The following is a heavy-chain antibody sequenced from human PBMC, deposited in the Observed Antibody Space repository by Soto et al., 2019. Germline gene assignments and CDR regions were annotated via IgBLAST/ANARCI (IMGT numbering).Heavy chain of an antibody. D-gene: IGHD6-19*01. Sequence: QVQLVQSGAEVKKPGSSVKVSCKASGGTFSSYAISWVRQAPGQGLEWMGGIIPNFGTANYAQKFQGRVTVTANESTSTAYMELSSLRSEDTAVYYCARNSSVAGSPNWFDPWGQGTLVTVSS. CDR1: GGTFSSYA. J-gene: IGHJ5*02. CDR3: ARNSSVAGSPNWFDP. V-gene: IGHV1-69*12. CDR2: IIPNFGTA.